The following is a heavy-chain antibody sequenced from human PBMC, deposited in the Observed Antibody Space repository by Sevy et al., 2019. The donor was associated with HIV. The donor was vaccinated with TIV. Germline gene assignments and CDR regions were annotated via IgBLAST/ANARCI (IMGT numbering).Heavy chain of an antibody. CDR1: GFTFRTYA. D-gene: IGHD3-22*01. CDR3: ARKYDSSGYFDY. CDR2: ISGSTTNT. Sequence: GGSLRLSCAASGFTFRTYAMSWVRQAPGMGLEWVSSISGSTTNTNYADSVKGRFTISRDNSKNTLYLQMNSLKADDTAIYYCARKYDSSGYFDYWGQGTLVTVSS. J-gene: IGHJ4*02. V-gene: IGHV3-23*01.